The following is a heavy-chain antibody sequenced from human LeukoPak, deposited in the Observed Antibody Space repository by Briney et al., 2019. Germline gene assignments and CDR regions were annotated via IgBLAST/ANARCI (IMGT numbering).Heavy chain of an antibody. CDR1: GFTFNTYA. D-gene: IGHD5-12*01. CDR3: AKGGGYSGYDTSNFDY. V-gene: IGHV3-23*01. CDR2: ISASGGST. J-gene: IGHJ4*02. Sequence: GGSLRLSCAASGFTFNTYAMSWVRQAPGKGLEWVSGISASGGSTYYADSVKGRFTISRDNSKNALYLQMNCLRAEDTAVYYCAKGGGYSGYDTSNFDYWGQGTLVTVSS.